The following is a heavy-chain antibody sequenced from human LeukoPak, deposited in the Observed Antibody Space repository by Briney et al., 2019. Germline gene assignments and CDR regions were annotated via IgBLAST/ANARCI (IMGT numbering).Heavy chain of an antibody. V-gene: IGHV1-69*01. CDR1: GGTFSSYA. Sequence: SVKVSCKASGGTFSSYAISWVRQAPGQGLEWMGGIIPIFGTANYAQKFQGRVTITSDESTSTAYMELSSLRSEDTAVYYCASYHDFWSGYDYFDYWGQGTLVTVSS. CDR3: ASYHDFWSGYDYFDY. J-gene: IGHJ4*02. D-gene: IGHD3-3*01. CDR2: IIPIFGTA.